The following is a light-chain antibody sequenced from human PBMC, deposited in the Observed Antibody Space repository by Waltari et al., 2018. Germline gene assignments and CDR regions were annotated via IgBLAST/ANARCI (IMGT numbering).Light chain of an antibody. Sequence: SPGTLSLSPGERATLSCRASQSVSSSSLAWYQQTPGQAPRLLIYGAISRATGIPARFSGSGSGTDFTLTISRLEPEDFAVYYCQQYGSSPWTFGQGTKVEIK. V-gene: IGKV3-20*01. CDR3: QQYGSSPWT. J-gene: IGKJ1*01. CDR1: QSVSSSS. CDR2: GAI.